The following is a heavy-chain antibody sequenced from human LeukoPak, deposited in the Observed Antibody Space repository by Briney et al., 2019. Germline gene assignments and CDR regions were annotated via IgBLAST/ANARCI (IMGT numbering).Heavy chain of an antibody. CDR3: ARALVGYYDSSGYDWDWFDP. V-gene: IGHV1-18*01. CDR2: IIAYNGNT. D-gene: IGHD3-22*01. CDR1: GYTFTSYG. Sequence: ASVKVSCKASGYTFTSYGISWVRQAPGQGLEWMGWIIAYNGNTNYAQKLQGRVTMTTDTSTSTAYMELRSLRSDDPAVYYCARALVGYYDSSGYDWDWFDPWGQGTLVTVSS. J-gene: IGHJ5*02.